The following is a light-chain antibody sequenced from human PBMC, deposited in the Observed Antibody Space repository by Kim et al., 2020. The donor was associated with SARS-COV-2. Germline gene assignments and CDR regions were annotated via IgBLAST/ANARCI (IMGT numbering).Light chain of an antibody. J-gene: IGKJ2*01. CDR2: KAS. V-gene: IGKV1-5*03. CDR3: QQYDNY. Sequence: PLSASVGDRVIITCRASQSNSMWLAWYQQKPGKAPKLLISKASSLQSGVPSRFSGSGSGTEFTLTISSLQPDDFGTYYCQQYDNYFGQGTKLEIK. CDR1: QSNSMW.